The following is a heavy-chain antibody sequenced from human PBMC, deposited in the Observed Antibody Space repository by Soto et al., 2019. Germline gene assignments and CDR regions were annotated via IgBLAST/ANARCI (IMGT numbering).Heavy chain of an antibody. V-gene: IGHV2-5*02. CDR2: IYWDEDK. D-gene: IGHD2-15*01. Sequence: QITLKESGPTLVKPTQTLTLTCTFSVFSLSSSGVGVGWIRQPPGKAPEWLALIYWDEDKRYSPSLKTRLTITKDTSTNEVVLTLTSMDPVDTGTYYCAHKGGRGAGMDVWGQGTTVTVSS. CDR3: AHKGGRGAGMDV. J-gene: IGHJ6*02. CDR1: VFSLSSSGVG.